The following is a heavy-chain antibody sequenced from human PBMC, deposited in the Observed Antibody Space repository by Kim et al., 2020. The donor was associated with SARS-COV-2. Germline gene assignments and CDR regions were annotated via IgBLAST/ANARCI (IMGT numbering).Heavy chain of an antibody. CDR2: VGLDNGRT. V-gene: IGHV3-9*01. J-gene: IGHJ4*02. CDR3: TRDLVPGGADS. CDR1: GFNFDKYA. Sequence: GGSLRLSCEMSGFNFDKYAVHWVRKPPGKGLEWVSVVGLDNGRTGYADSVKGRFTVSRDKGKNTVYLQMNSLRVEDTALYYCTRDLVPGGADSWGQGTLVTVSS. D-gene: IGHD6-6*01.